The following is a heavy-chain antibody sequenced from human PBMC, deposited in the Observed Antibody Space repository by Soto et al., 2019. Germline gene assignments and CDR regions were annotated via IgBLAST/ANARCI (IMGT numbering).Heavy chain of an antibody. V-gene: IGHV3-30*18. J-gene: IGHJ4*02. CDR3: AKAARIWFGELSGY. CDR1: GFTFSSYG. CDR2: ISYDGSNK. Sequence: GGSLRLSCAASGFTFSSYGMHWVRQAPGKGLEWVAVISYDGSNKYYADSVKGRFTISRDNSKNTLYLQMNSLRAEDTAVYYCAKAARIWFGELSGYWGQGTLVTVSS. D-gene: IGHD3-10*01.